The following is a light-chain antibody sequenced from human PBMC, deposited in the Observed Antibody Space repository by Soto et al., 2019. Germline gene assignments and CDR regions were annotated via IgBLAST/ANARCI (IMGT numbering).Light chain of an antibody. V-gene: IGKV4-1*01. J-gene: IGKJ3*01. CDR1: QRVLYSSNNKNY. CDR2: WAS. CDR3: QQYYSPPDT. Sequence: DIVMTQSPDSLAVSLGERATINCKSSQRVLYSSNNKNYLAWYQQKPGQPPKLLIYWASTRESVVPDRFSGSGSGKDFPLTISSLQAEDVAVYYCQQYYSPPDTFGPGTKVDIK.